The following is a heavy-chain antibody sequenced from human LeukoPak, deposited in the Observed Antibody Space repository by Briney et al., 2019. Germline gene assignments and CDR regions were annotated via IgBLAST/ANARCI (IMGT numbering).Heavy chain of an antibody. D-gene: IGHD6-19*01. CDR2: IYYSGST. Sequence: SETLSLTCTVSGGSISSYYWSWIRQPPGKGLEWIGYIYYSGSTNYNPSLKCRVTISVDTSKNQFSLKLSSVTAADTAVYYCARASGIAVASYFDYWGQGTLVTVSS. V-gene: IGHV4-59*01. J-gene: IGHJ4*02. CDR1: GGSISSYY. CDR3: ARASGIAVASYFDY.